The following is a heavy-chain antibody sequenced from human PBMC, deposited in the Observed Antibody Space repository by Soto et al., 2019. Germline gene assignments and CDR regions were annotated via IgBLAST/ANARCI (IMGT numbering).Heavy chain of an antibody. V-gene: IGHV3-33*01. CDR2: IWYDGSIK. CDR1: GFTFHTYG. D-gene: IGHD2-8*02. CDR3: ARVDCTGNNCRPYAYHPMDV. Sequence: GGSLRLSCAASGFTFHTYGMNWVRQAPGKGLEWVAIIWYDGSIKYYADSMKGRFTISRDNSKNTMYLQMNSLRAEDTAVYYCARVDCTGNNCRPYAYHPMDVWGPGTTVTVSS. J-gene: IGHJ6*02.